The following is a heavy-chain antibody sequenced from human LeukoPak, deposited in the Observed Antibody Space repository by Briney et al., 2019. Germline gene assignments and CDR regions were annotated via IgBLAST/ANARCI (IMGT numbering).Heavy chain of an antibody. Sequence: ASVKVSYKASGYPFTIYYIHWVRQAPGQGLEWMGIINPSDRSISYAQKFQGRVTMTRDSSTSTVYMELSSLRSEDTAVYYCARIYCSGGSCYYGFDSWGQGTLVTVSS. V-gene: IGHV1-46*01. CDR2: INPSDRSI. CDR1: GYPFTIYY. D-gene: IGHD2-15*01. J-gene: IGHJ4*02. CDR3: ARIYCSGGSCYYGFDS.